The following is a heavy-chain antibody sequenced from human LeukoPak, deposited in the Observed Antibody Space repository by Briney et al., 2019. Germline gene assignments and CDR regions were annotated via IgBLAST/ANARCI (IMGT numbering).Heavy chain of an antibody. J-gene: IGHJ5*02. CDR2: IIPIVGIA. D-gene: IGHD3-16*01. CDR1: GGTFSSYA. Sequence: PSVKVSCKASGGTFSSYAISWVRQAPGQGLEWMGRIIPIVGIANYAQKFQGRVTIIADKSTSKAYMELSRLRSDDTAVYYCARKKPRYGFDPWGQGTLVTVSS. V-gene: IGHV1-69*04. CDR3: ARKKPRYGFDP.